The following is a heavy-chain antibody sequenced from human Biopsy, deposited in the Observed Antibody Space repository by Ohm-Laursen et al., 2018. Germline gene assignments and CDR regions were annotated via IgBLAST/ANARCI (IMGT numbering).Heavy chain of an antibody. V-gene: IGHV3-21*01. D-gene: IGHD3-10*01. CDR1: GFTLSSYS. Sequence: SLRLSCAALGFTLSSYSMNWVRQTPGKGLEWVSTISSSSDNIYYVDSVKGRFTISRDNAKNSLYLQMNSLRAEDTAVYYCARSRGSSGIATIYYYGMDVWGQGTTVTVSS. CDR2: ISSSSDNI. CDR3: ARSRGSSGIATIYYYGMDV. J-gene: IGHJ6*02.